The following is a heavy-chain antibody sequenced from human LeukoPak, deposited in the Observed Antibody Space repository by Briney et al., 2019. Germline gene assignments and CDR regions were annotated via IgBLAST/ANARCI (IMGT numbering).Heavy chain of an antibody. Sequence: SETLSLTCTVSGYSISSGYYWGWIRQPPGKGLEWIGSIYQSGTTYYNPSLKSRVTTSVDTSKNQFSLKLRSVTAADTAVYYCGRLYYYGSGEYSGQFIDAWGQGTLVTVSS. V-gene: IGHV4-38-2*02. D-gene: IGHD3-10*01. CDR3: GRLYYYGSGEYSGQFIDA. CDR1: GYSISSGYY. CDR2: IYQSGTT. J-gene: IGHJ5*02.